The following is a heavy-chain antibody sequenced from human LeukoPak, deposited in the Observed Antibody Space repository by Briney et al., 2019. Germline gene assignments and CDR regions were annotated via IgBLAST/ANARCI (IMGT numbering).Heavy chain of an antibody. CDR3: ARHVAVAGHFDY. CDR1: GYSFTSYW. CDR2: IYPGDSDT. V-gene: IGHV5-51*01. J-gene: IGHJ4*02. D-gene: IGHD6-19*01. Sequence: GESRQISSKGSGYSFTSYWIGWVRQMPGKGLEWMGIIYPGDSDTRYSPSFQGQVTISADKSISTAYLQWSSLEASDTAMYYCARHVAVAGHFDYWGQGTLVTVSS.